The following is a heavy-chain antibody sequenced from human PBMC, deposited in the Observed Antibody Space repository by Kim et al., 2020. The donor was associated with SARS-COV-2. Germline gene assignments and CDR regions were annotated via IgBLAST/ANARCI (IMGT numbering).Heavy chain of an antibody. D-gene: IGHD2-15*01. V-gene: IGHV3-30*03. CDR1: GFTFSSYC. CDR3: ATGKNIVVVVAATNYYYGMDV. CDR2: ISYDGSNK. Sequence: GGSLRLSCAASGFTFSSYCMHWVRQAPGKGLEWVAVISYDGSNKYYADSVKGRFAISRDNSKNTLYLQMNSLRAEDTAVYYCATGKNIVVVVAATNYYYGMDVWGQGTTVTVSS. J-gene: IGHJ6*02.